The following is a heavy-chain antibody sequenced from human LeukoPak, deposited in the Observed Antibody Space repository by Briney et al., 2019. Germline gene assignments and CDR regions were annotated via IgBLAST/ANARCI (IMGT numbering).Heavy chain of an antibody. J-gene: IGHJ6*02. V-gene: IGHV4-59*01. CDR1: GGSISSYY. Sequence: PSETLSLTCTVSGGSISSYYWSWIRQPPGKGLEWIGYIYYSGSTNYNPSLKSRVTISVDTSKNQFSLKLSSVTAADTAVYYCAGSIYYGMDVWGQGTTVTVPS. CDR3: AGSIYYGMDV. CDR2: IYYSGST.